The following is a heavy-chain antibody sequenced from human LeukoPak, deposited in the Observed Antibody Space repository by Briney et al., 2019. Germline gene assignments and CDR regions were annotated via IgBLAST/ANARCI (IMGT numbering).Heavy chain of an antibody. J-gene: IGHJ4*02. CDR2: IYNSGST. D-gene: IGHD3-22*01. CDR1: GGSITSSSYY. Sequence: SETLSLTCTVSGGSITSSSYYWGWICQPPGKGLEWIGSIYNSGSTYYNPSLKSRVTISVDTSKNQLSLMLSSVTAADTAVYYCARHDPDTSGYYFDYWSQGTLVTVSS. CDR3: ARHDPDTSGYYFDY. V-gene: IGHV4-39*01.